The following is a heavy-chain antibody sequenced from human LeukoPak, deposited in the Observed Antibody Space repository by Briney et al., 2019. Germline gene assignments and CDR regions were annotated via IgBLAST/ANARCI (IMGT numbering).Heavy chain of an antibody. CDR2: IYYSGST. V-gene: IGHV4-39*01. CDR3: ARLDYSSSFDY. Sequence: SGTLSLTCTVSGGSISSSSYYWGWIRQPPGKGLEWIGSIYYSGSTYYNPSLKSRVTISVDTSKNQFSLKLSSVTAADTAVYYCARLDYSSSFDYWGQGTLVTVSS. D-gene: IGHD6-13*01. CDR1: GGSISSSSYY. J-gene: IGHJ4*02.